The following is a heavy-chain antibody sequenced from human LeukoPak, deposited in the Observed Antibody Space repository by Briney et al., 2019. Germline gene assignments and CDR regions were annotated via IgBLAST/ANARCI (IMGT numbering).Heavy chain of an antibody. Sequence: LSLTCAVYGGSFSGYYWSWIRQAPGKGLEWVSYISSSGSTIYYADSVKGRFTISRDNAKNSLYLQMNSLRAEDTAVYYCARDGGIAALDYWGQGTLVTVSS. V-gene: IGHV3-11*01. J-gene: IGHJ4*02. D-gene: IGHD6-13*01. CDR3: ARDGGIAALDY. CDR1: GGSFSGYY. CDR2: ISSSGSTI.